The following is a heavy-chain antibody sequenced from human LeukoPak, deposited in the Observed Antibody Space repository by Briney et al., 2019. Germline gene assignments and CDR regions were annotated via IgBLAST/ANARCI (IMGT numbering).Heavy chain of an antibody. D-gene: IGHD3-16*01. CDR2: IDSGDGT. V-gene: IGHV3-53*01. J-gene: IGHJ4*02. Sequence: GGSLRLSCAASGFTFGTNYMSWVRQAPGRGLEWVALIDSGDGTYYAESVKGRFTISRDSSKNTIYLQLNSLRVEDTALYYCARDGAQGRPPTYWGQGTLVSVSS. CDR3: ARDGAQGRPPTY. CDR1: GFTFGTNY.